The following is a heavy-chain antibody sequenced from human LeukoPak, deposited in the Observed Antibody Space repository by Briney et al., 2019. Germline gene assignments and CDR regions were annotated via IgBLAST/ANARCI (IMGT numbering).Heavy chain of an antibody. Sequence: GASVKVSCKASGYTFTGYYMHWVRQAPGQGLEWMGWISPNSGGTNYAQKFQGRVTMTRDTSISTAYMELSRLRSDDTAVYYCARQAKITMIFDYWGQGTLVTVSS. CDR3: ARQAKITMIFDY. J-gene: IGHJ4*02. V-gene: IGHV1-2*02. CDR2: ISPNSGGT. CDR1: GYTFTGYY. D-gene: IGHD3-22*01.